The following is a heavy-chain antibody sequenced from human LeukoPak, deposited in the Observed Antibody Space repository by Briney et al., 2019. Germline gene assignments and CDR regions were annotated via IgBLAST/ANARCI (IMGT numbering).Heavy chain of an antibody. J-gene: IGHJ3*02. CDR2: IYHSGST. D-gene: IGHD3-22*01. V-gene: IGHV4-4*02. Sequence: PSRTLSLTCAVSGGSISSSNWWNWVRQPPGKGLEWIGEIYHSGSTNYNPSLKSRVTISVDKSKNQFSLKLSSVTAADTAVYYCASNYYDSSGYQFVGAFDIWGQGTMVTVSS. CDR1: GGSISSSNW. CDR3: ASNYYDSSGYQFVGAFDI.